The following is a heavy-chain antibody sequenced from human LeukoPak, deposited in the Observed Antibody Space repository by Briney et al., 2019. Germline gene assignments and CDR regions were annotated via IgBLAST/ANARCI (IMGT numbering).Heavy chain of an antibody. Sequence: GGSLRLSCAASGFTFSSYSMNWVRQAPGKGLEWVSSISSSSSYIYYADSVKGRFTISRDNAKNSLYLQMNSLRAEDTAVYYCAKEVTSFGYRGVDFWGQGTLVTVSS. CDR1: GFTFSSYS. CDR2: ISSSSSYI. V-gene: IGHV3-21*01. D-gene: IGHD5-18*01. J-gene: IGHJ4*02. CDR3: AKEVTSFGYRGVDF.